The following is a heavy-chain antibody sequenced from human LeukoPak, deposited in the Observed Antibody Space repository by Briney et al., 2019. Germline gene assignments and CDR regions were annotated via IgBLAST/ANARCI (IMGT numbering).Heavy chain of an antibody. CDR2: ISAYNGIT. CDR3: ARDREYYYGSGASLPFDH. D-gene: IGHD3-10*01. J-gene: IGHJ4*02. CDR1: GYTFKSYG. V-gene: IGHV1-18*01. Sequence: ASVKVSCKASGYTFKSYGISWVRQAPGHGLEWMGWISAYNGITHYAQNLQGRVTMTTDTSTTIAYMELRSLRSDDTAVYYCARDREYYYGSGASLPFDHWGQGTLVTVSS.